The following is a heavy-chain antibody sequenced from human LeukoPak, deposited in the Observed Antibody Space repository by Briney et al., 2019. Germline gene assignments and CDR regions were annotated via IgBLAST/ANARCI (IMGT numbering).Heavy chain of an antibody. D-gene: IGHD3-3*01. Sequence: AXVKVSCKVSGYTLTELSMHWVRQAPGKGLEWMGGFDPEDGETIYAQKFQGRVTMTEGTSTDTAYMELSSLRSEDTAVYYCATRRRITIFGVVTPYYYYYMDVWGKGTTVTVSS. CDR3: ATRRRITIFGVVTPYYYYYMDV. CDR2: FDPEDGET. CDR1: GYTLTELS. J-gene: IGHJ6*03. V-gene: IGHV1-24*01.